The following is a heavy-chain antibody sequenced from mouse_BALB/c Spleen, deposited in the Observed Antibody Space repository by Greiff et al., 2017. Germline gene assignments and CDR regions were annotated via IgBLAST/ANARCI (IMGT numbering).Heavy chain of an antibody. CDR2: IFPGSGNT. CDR1: GYSFTSYY. J-gene: IGHJ4*01. CDR3: ARTDYDYDAMDY. V-gene: IGHV1-66*01. Sequence: VQLQESGPELVKPGASVKISCKASGYSFTSYYIHWVKQRPGQGLEWIGWIFPGSGNTKYNEKFKGKATLTADTSSSTAYMQLSSLTSEDSAVYFCARTDYDYDAMDYWGQGTSVTVSS. D-gene: IGHD1-1*02.